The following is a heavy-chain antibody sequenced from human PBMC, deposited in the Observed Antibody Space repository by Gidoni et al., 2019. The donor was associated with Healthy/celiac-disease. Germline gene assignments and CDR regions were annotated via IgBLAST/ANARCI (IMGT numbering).Heavy chain of an antibody. V-gene: IGHV4-34*01. CDR1: VGSFSGYY. Sequence: QVQLQQWGAGLLKPSETLSLPCAVYVGSFSGYYWSWIRQPPGKGLEWIGEINHSGSTNYNPSLKRRVTISVDTSKNQFSLKLSSVTAADTAVYYCARGRPHGIDWFDPWGQGTLVTVSS. D-gene: IGHD1-26*01. J-gene: IGHJ5*02. CDR3: ARGRPHGIDWFDP. CDR2: INHSGST.